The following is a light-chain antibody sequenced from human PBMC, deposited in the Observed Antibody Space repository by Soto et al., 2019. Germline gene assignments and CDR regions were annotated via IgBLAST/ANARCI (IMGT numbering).Light chain of an antibody. CDR2: WAS. CDR3: QQYYSAPLT. CDR1: QTILYSSNNNNY. J-gene: IGKJ3*01. V-gene: IGKV4-1*01. Sequence: DIVMTQSPDSLAVSLGERATLNCKSSQTILYSSNNNNYLAWYQQKPGQPPKLLIYWASTRESGVPDRFSGSGSRTDFTLTISSLQAEDVAVYYCQQYYSAPLTFGPGTKVDIK.